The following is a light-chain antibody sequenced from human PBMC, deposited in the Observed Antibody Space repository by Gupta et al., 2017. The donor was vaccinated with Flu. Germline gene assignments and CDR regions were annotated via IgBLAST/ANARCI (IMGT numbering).Light chain of an antibody. Sequence: EIVMTQSPATLSVSPGERATLSCRASQSVSSNLAWYQQKFGQAPRLLIYGASTRATGIPARFSGSGSGTEFTLTISSLQSEDFAVYYCQQDNNWLRTFGQGTKVEIK. CDR2: GAS. J-gene: IGKJ1*01. CDR1: QSVSSN. CDR3: QQDNNWLRT. V-gene: IGKV3-15*01.